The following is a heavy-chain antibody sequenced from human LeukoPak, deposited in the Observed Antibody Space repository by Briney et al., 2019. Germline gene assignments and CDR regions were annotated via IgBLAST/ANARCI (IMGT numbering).Heavy chain of an antibody. D-gene: IGHD1-26*01. CDR3: AKDIVGATTGPFDY. V-gene: IGHV3-9*01. Sequence: GRSLRLSCAASGFTFDDYAMHWVRQAPGEGLEWVSGISWNSGSIGYADSVKGRFTISRDNAKNSLYLQMNSLRAEDTALYYCAKDIVGATTGPFDYWGQGTLVTVSS. CDR1: GFTFDDYA. J-gene: IGHJ4*02. CDR2: ISWNSGSI.